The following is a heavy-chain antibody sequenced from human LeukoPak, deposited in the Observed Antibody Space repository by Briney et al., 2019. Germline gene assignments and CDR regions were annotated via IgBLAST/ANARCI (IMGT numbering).Heavy chain of an antibody. CDR2: INWNGGST. V-gene: IGHV3-20*04. CDR3: ARNGIYSDYVTD. CDR1: GFTFNNYA. Sequence: PGGSLRLSCAASGFTFNNYAMSWVRQAPGKGLEWVSGINWNGGSTGYADSVKGRFTISRDNAKNSLYLQMNSLRAEDTALYYCARNGIYSDYVTDWGQGTLVTVSS. D-gene: IGHD4-11*01. J-gene: IGHJ4*02.